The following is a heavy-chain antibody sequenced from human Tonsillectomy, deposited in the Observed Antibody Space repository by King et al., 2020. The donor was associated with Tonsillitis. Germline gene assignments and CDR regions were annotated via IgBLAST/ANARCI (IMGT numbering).Heavy chain of an antibody. V-gene: IGHV3-23*04. D-gene: IGHD2-2*01. CDR2: ISGSGAYT. CDR1: GFTFSGNA. CDR3: AKGAYCSSTSCFGVGGGAY. J-gene: IGHJ4*02. Sequence: VQLVESGGGLVQPGGSLRLSCAAPGFTFSGNAMSWVRQAPGKGLEWVSGISGSGAYTYYADSVKGRFTISRDNSKNTLYLQMNSLRAEDTAVYYCAKGAYCSSTSCFGVGGGAYWGQGTLVTVSS.